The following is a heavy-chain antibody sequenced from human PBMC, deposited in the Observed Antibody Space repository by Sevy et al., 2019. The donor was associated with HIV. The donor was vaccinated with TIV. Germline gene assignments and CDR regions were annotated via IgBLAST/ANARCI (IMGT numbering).Heavy chain of an antibody. CDR1: GFTFGDYA. V-gene: IGHV3-49*03. J-gene: IGHJ1*01. D-gene: IGHD3-22*01. Sequence: GGSLRLSCTASGFTFGDYAMSWFRQAPGKGLEWVGFIRSKAYGGTTEYAASVKGRFTISRDDSKSIAYLQMNSLKTEDRPVYYCTAVGGSYDSSRLEYFQHWGQGTLVTVSS. CDR2: IRSKAYGGTT. CDR3: TAVGGSYDSSRLEYFQH.